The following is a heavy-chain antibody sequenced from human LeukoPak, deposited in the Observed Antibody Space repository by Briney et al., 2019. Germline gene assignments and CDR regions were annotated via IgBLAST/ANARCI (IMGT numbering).Heavy chain of an antibody. CDR1: GGSIRSHY. V-gene: IGHV4-59*11. CDR2: IHYSGST. CDR3: ARVRITVRGGGMDV. Sequence: SETLSLTCSVSGGSIRSHYWSWIRQPPGKGLEWIGYIHYSGSTNYNPSLTNRVTISVDTSNSQFSLKLISVTAADTAVYYCARVRITVRGGGMDVWGKGTTVTVST. J-gene: IGHJ6*04. D-gene: IGHD3-10*01.